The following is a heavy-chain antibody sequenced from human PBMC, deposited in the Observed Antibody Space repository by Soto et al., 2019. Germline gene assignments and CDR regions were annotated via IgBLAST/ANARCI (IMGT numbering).Heavy chain of an antibody. CDR2: IYYSGST. CDR3: ARHPSYYDILTGSHGHYGMEV. D-gene: IGHD3-9*01. Sequence: SETLSLTCTVSGGSISSSSYYWGWIRQPPGKGLEWIGSIYYSGSTYYNPSLKSRVTISVDTSKNQFSLKLSSVTAADTAVYYCARHPSYYDILTGSHGHYGMEVWGQGSTVTVSS. V-gene: IGHV4-39*01. CDR1: GGSISSSSYY. J-gene: IGHJ6*02.